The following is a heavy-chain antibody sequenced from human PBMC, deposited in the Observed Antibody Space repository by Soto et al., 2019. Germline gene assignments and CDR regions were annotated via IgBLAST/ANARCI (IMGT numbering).Heavy chain of an antibody. CDR3: ARKVPGSTSRPDYWYFEL. V-gene: IGHV3-23*01. CDR1: GFTFINYA. D-gene: IGHD3-10*01. J-gene: IGHJ2*01. CDR2: ISGGGDAP. Sequence: EVQLLESGGGLVQPGGSLRLSCAGSGFTFINYAMNWVRQAPGTGLEWVSPISGGGDAPFFADSVRGRFTISRDNSKNTVTLQMNNLGVEDTAVYFCARKVPGSTSRPDYWYFELWGRGTLVTVSS.